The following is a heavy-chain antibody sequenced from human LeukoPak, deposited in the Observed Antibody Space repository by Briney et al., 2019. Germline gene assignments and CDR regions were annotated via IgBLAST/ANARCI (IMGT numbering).Heavy chain of an antibody. J-gene: IGHJ4*02. CDR2: ISGTGGST. V-gene: IGHV3-23*01. Sequence: GGSLRLSCAASGFTFNRYGMSWVRQPPGKGLEWVSAISGTGGSTYYADSVKGRFIISRDNSKNTVYLQMNSLSAEDAAVYYCVKDDGWVQYANWGQGTLVTVSS. CDR1: GFTFNRYG. D-gene: IGHD5-24*01. CDR3: VKDDGWVQYAN.